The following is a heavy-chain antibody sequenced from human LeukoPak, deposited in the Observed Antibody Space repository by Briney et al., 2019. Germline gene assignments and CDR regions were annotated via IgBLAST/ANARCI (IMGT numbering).Heavy chain of an antibody. D-gene: IGHD3-9*01. CDR2: FYYSGTT. V-gene: IGHV4-59*01. CDR1: GGSFSNYY. J-gene: IGHJ4*02. Sequence: SETLSLTCSVSGGSFSNYYWTWIRQSPGKGLEWVGYFYYSGTTDYNPSLKSRVTISIDTSRKQFSLKLTSVTAADTALYYCARGVVLTGYPLDFWGRGTLVTVSS. CDR3: ARGVVLTGYPLDF.